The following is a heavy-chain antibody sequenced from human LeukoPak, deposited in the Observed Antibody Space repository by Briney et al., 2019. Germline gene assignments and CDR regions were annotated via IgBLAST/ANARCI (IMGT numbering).Heavy chain of an antibody. Sequence: SETLSLTCTVSGGSISSYYWSWIRQPPGKGLAWIGYISYSGTTNYNCSLKSRVTISLDTSQHQFSLKLSSVAAADTAVYYCARDLIIAPAGNPIGYWGQGTLVSVSS. CDR1: GGSISSYY. CDR3: ARDLIIAPAGNPIGY. D-gene: IGHD6-13*01. CDR2: ISYSGTT. V-gene: IGHV4-59*01. J-gene: IGHJ4*02.